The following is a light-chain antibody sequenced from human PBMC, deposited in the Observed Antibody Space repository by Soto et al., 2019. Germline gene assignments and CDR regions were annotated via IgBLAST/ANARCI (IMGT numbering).Light chain of an antibody. V-gene: IGKV3-20*01. CDR1: QSVSSSD. CDR3: QQYGGSPLYT. Sequence: IELTQSPGTLSLSPGDRATLSCRASQSVSSSDLAWYQQKPGQAPRLLIYGASTRATGIPDRFSGSGSGTDFTLTISRLEPEDFAVYYCQQYGGSPLYTFGQGTKLEIK. CDR2: GAS. J-gene: IGKJ2*01.